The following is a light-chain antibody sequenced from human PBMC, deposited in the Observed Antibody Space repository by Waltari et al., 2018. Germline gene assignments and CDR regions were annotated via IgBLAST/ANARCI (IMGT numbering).Light chain of an antibody. CDR1: QSFSSH. CDR3: QQRSKWPLT. V-gene: IGKV3-11*01. Sequence: EIVLTQSPATLSSSPGERATQSFSSHLAWYQQIPGQAPRPLSYDASIRATGIPARFTGSGSETDFTLTISSLEPEDFAVYYCQQRSKWPLTFGGGTKVEIK. J-gene: IGKJ4*01. CDR2: DAS.